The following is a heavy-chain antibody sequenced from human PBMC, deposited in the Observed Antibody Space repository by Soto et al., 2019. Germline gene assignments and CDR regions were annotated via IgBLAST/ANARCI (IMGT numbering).Heavy chain of an antibody. D-gene: IGHD5-12*01. CDR3: AKGDNLGPKTGYAFDP. CDR2: TYFRSKWYN. Sequence: QTLSLTCAISGDSVSSNTASWNWIRQSPSRGLEWLGRTYFRSKWYNDYAVSVKSRIIINPNTSNNQFSLQLNSVTPEDTAVYFCAKGDNLGPKTGYAFDPWGQGIMVTVSS. CDR1: GDSVSSNTAS. V-gene: IGHV6-1*01. J-gene: IGHJ5*02.